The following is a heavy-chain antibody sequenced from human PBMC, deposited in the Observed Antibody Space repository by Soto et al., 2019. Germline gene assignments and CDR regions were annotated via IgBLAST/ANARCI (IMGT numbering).Heavy chain of an antibody. V-gene: IGHV3-33*01. CDR3: ARRRGSWFDP. CDR1: GFTFSSYG. Sequence: QVQLVESGGGVVQPGRSLRLSCAASGFTFSSYGMHWVRQAPGKGLEWVAVIWYDGSNKYYADSVKGRFTISRDNSKNTLYLKMNSLRAEDTAGYYCARRRGSWFDPWGQGTLVTVSS. J-gene: IGHJ5*02. CDR2: IWYDGSNK. D-gene: IGHD3-16*01.